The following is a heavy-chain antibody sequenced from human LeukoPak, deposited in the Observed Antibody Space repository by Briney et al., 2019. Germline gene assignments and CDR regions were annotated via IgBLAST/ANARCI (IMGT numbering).Heavy chain of an antibody. D-gene: IGHD2-21*02. J-gene: IGHJ4*02. CDR2: MSFDGSNI. CDR1: GFSFSSYG. Sequence: GSLRLSCAASGFSFSSYGMHWVRQTPGKGLEWVAVMSFDGSNIYYGDSVKGRFTISRDNSKNTLYLQMNSLRVEDTALYYCAKVTPGSTARKSGLDFWGQGTLVTVSS. CDR3: AKVTPGSTARKSGLDF. V-gene: IGHV3-30*18.